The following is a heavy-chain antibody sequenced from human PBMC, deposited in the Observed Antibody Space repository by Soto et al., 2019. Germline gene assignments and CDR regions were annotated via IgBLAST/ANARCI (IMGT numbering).Heavy chain of an antibody. CDR1: GFTFSSYA. D-gene: IGHD6-13*01. V-gene: IGHV3-23*01. CDR2: ISGSGGST. Sequence: LSLTCAASGFTFSSYAMSWVRQAPGKGLEWVSAISGSGGSTYYADSVKGRFTISRDNSKNTLYLQMNSLRAEDTAVYYCAKDRAQQLVRGYFDYWGQGTLVTVSS. CDR3: AKDRAQQLVRGYFDY. J-gene: IGHJ4*02.